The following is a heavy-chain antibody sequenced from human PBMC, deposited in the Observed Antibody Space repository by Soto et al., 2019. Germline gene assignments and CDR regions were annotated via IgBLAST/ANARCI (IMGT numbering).Heavy chain of an antibody. Sequence: QITLNESGPTQVKPRQTLTLTCTFSGFSLTTSGVGVGWIRQSPGKAPEWLALIYWDDDKRYSPSLKSRLTSNKDNSKNQVVLTMADLDPADTATYYCAHRVLRTVFGLVTTTAIYFDFWGQGTPVAVSS. J-gene: IGHJ4*02. D-gene: IGHD3-3*01. V-gene: IGHV2-5*02. CDR2: IYWDDDK. CDR1: GFSLTTSGVG. CDR3: AHRVLRTVFGLVTTTAIYFDF.